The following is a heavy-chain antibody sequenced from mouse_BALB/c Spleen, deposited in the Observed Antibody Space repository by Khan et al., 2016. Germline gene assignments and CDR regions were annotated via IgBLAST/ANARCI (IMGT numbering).Heavy chain of an antibody. D-gene: IGHD1-1*01. CDR3: ARGRFLLLDY. V-gene: IGHV1S29*02. J-gene: IGHJ2*01. CDR1: GYTFIDYN. CDR2: SYPYNGGR. Sequence: VQLQQSGPELVKPGASVKISCKASGYTFIDYNMYWVKQSHGKSLEWIGYSYPYNGGRTYNQKFKSKATLTVDNSSSTAFMELRSLTSEDSAVYYCARGRFLLLDYWGKGTTLTVSS.